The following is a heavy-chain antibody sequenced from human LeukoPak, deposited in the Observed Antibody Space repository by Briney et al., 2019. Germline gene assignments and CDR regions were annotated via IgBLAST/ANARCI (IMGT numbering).Heavy chain of an antibody. CDR2: IYYSGST. Sequence: SETLSLTCTVSGGSISSYYWGWIRRPPGKGLEWIGSIYYSGSTNYNPSLKSRVTISVDTSKNQFSLKLSSVTAADTAVYYCARVDDRGHYYDSSGPRKLFDYWGQGTLVTVSS. V-gene: IGHV4-59*01. CDR3: ARVDDRGHYYDSSGPRKLFDY. D-gene: IGHD3-22*01. CDR1: GGSISSYY. J-gene: IGHJ4*02.